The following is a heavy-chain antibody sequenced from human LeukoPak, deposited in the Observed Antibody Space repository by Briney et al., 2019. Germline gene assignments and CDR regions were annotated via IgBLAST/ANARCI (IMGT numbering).Heavy chain of an antibody. J-gene: IGHJ4*02. Sequence: SETLSLTCAVSGYSISSGYYWGWIRQPPGKGLEWIGSIYHSGSTYYNSSLKSRVTISVDTSKNQFSLKLSSVTAADTAVYYCARLGPVAGEFDYWGQGTLVTVSS. CDR3: ARLGPVAGEFDY. CDR1: GYSISSGYY. V-gene: IGHV4-38-2*01. CDR2: IYHSGST. D-gene: IGHD6-19*01.